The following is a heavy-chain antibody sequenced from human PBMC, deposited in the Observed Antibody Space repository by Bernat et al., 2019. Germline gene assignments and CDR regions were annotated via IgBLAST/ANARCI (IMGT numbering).Heavy chain of an antibody. Sequence: QVQLVESGGGVVQPGRSLRLSCAASGFTFSSYAMHWVRQAPGKGLEWVAVISYDGSNKYYADSVKGRFTISRDNSKNTLYLQMNSLRAEDMAVYYCARDPEVTYPDYGMDVWGQGTTVTVSS. D-gene: IGHD4-23*01. J-gene: IGHJ6*02. CDR1: GFTFSSYA. CDR2: ISYDGSNK. CDR3: ARDPEVTYPDYGMDV. V-gene: IGHV3-30-3*01.